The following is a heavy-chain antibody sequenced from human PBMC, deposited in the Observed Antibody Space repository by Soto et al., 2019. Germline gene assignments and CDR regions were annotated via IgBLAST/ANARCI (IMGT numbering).Heavy chain of an antibody. D-gene: IGHD3-10*01. CDR2: IYYSGST. CDR3: ARVWGGAFDI. Sequence: SETLSLTCTVSGGSISSYYWSWIRQPPGKGLEWVGYIYYSGSTNYNPSLKSRVTISVDTSKNQFSLKLSSVTAADTAVYYCARVWGGAFDIWGQGTMVTVSS. J-gene: IGHJ3*02. V-gene: IGHV4-59*01. CDR1: GGSISSYY.